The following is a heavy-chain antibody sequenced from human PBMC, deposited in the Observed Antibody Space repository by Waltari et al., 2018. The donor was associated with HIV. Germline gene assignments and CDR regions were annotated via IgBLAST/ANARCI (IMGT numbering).Heavy chain of an antibody. CDR1: GGTFSSYA. D-gene: IGHD3-9*01. CDR2: IIPIFGTA. V-gene: IGHV1-69*01. Sequence: QVQLVQSGAEVKKPGSSVKVSCKASGGTFSSYAITWVRPAPGHGLEWMGGIIPIFGTANYAQKFQGRVTITADESTSTAYMELSSLRSEDTAVYYCARELRLGYDILTGYYPLDYWGQGTLVTVSS. J-gene: IGHJ4*02. CDR3: ARELRLGYDILTGYYPLDY.